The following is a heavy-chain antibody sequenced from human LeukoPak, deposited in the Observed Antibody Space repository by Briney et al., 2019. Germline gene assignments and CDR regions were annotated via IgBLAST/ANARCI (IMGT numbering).Heavy chain of an antibody. CDR1: GFTVSSNY. V-gene: IGHV3-53*01. D-gene: IGHD3-22*01. CDR2: IYSGGST. Sequence: GGSLRLSCAASGFTVSSNYMSWVRRAPGKGLEWVSVIYSGGSTYYADSVKGRFTISRDNSKNTLYLQMNSLRAEDTAVYYCARDLSYYDSSGPLGYWGQGTLVTVSS. J-gene: IGHJ4*02. CDR3: ARDLSYYDSSGPLGY.